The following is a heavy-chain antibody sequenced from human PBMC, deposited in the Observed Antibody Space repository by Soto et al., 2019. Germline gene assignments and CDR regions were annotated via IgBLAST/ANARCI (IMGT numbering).Heavy chain of an antibody. J-gene: IGHJ6*02. CDR1: GDSVSSNSAA. Sequence: PSQTLSLTCAISGDSVSSNSAAWNWIRQSPSRGLEWLGRTYYRSKWYNDYAVSVKSRITINPDTSKNQFSLQLNSVTPEGTAVYYCARERGGSFGRYYYYYGMDVWGQGTTVTVSS. CDR3: ARERGGSFGRYYYYYGMDV. V-gene: IGHV6-1*01. CDR2: TYYRSKWYN. D-gene: IGHD3-3*01.